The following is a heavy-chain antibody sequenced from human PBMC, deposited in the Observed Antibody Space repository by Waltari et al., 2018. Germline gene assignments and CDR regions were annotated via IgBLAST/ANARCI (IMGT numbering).Heavy chain of an antibody. CDR1: GGTFSSYA. CDR2: FIPILGTA. Sequence: QVQLVQSGAEVKKTGSSVKVSCKASGGTFSSYAISWVRQAPGQGLEWMGGFIPILGTANYAQKFQGRVTITADESTSTAYMELSSLRSEDTAVYYCASYMTTVTRWGWYFDYWGQGTLVTVSS. D-gene: IGHD4-4*01. V-gene: IGHV1-69*01. CDR3: ASYMTTVTRWGWYFDY. J-gene: IGHJ4*02.